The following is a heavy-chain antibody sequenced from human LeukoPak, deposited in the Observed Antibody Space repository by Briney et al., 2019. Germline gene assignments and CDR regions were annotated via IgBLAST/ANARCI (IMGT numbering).Heavy chain of an antibody. CDR1: GYTLTELS. J-gene: IGHJ4*02. V-gene: IGHV1-24*01. CDR3: ATEYTIVGATTFDY. CDR2: FDPEDGET. D-gene: IGHD1-26*01. Sequence: ASVKVSCKVSGYTLTELSMHWVRQAPGKGLEWMGGFDPEDGETNYAQKFQGRVTMTEDTSTDTAYMELSSLRSEDTAVYYCATEYTIVGATTFDYWGQGTLVTVSS.